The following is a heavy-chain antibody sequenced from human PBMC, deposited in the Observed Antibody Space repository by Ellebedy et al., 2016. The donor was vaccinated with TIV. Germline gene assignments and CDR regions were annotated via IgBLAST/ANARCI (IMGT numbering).Heavy chain of an antibody. Sequence: GESLKISCAASGFTVSSHYMSWVRQAPGKGLEWISVFYSDPRTYYADSVKGRFTISRDDSKNTPYLQMNSLRTEDTAVYYCARDNYYYGLDVWGKGTKVTVSS. CDR3: ARDNYYYGLDV. CDR1: GFTVSSHY. V-gene: IGHV3-66*01. J-gene: IGHJ6*04. CDR2: FYSDPRT.